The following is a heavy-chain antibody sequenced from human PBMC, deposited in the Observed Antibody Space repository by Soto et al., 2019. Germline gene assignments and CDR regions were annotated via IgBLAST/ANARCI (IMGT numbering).Heavy chain of an antibody. D-gene: IGHD6-13*01. CDR3: ATLPLAAAGTTYYYYMDV. CDR1: GYTFTSYD. V-gene: IGHV1-8*01. J-gene: IGHJ6*03. CDR2: MNPNSGNT. Sequence: ASVKVSCKASGYTFTSYDINWVRQVTGQGLEWMGWMNPNSGNTGYAQKFQGRVTMTRNTSISTAYMELSSLRSEDTAVYYCATLPLAAAGTTYYYYMDVWGKGTTLTVSS.